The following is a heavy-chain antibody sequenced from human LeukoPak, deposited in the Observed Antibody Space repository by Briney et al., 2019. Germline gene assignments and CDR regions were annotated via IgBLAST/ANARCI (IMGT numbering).Heavy chain of an antibody. CDR3: ARDRGRISDYYGSGRSLQFYMDV. J-gene: IGHJ6*03. CDR2: INPNSGGT. Sequence: ASVKVSCKASGYTFTDYYIHWVRQAPGQGLEWMGWINPNSGGTNFPQKFQGRVTMTRDTSITTAYMELCSLRSDDTAMYYCARDRGRISDYYGSGRSLQFYMDVWGRGTTVTVSS. D-gene: IGHD3-10*01. CDR1: GYTFTDYY. V-gene: IGHV1-2*02.